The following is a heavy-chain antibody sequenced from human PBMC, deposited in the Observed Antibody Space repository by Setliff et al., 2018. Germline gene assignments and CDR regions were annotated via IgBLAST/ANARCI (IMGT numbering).Heavy chain of an antibody. CDR2: IYDSGSI. J-gene: IGHJ5*01. CDR3: AGRDYSGGDS. D-gene: IGHD4-4*01. V-gene: IGHV4-59*12. CDR1: GGSISSYY. Sequence: SETLSLTCTVSGGSISSYYWTWIRQSPGKGLEWIGNIYDSGSINYNPSLKSRVTISADTSNNSLSLNLFSVTAADTAVYYCAGRDYSGGDSWGHGTLVTVSS.